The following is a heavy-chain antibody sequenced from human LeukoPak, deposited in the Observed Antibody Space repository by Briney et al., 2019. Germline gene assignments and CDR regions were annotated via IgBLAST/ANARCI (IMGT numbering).Heavy chain of an antibody. CDR2: IYTSGST. D-gene: IGHD2-15*01. J-gene: IGHJ5*02. Sequence: SQTLSLTCTVSGGSISSGSYYWSWIRQPAGKGLEWIGRIYTSGSTNYNPSLKSRVTISVDTSKNQFSLKLSSVTAADTAVYYCARAPLMGYCSGGSCSPPNWFDPWGQGTLVTVSS. V-gene: IGHV4-61*02. CDR3: ARAPLMGYCSGGSCSPPNWFDP. CDR1: GGSISSGSYY.